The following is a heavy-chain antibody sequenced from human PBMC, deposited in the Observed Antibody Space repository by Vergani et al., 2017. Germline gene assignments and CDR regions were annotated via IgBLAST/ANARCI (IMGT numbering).Heavy chain of an antibody. D-gene: IGHD3-22*01. CDR2: IYYSGCT. Sequence: QVQLVESGGGVVQPGRSLRLSCAASGFTFSSYGMHWVRQTPAKGLEWIGDIYYSGCTNYNPSLKSRVTRSVDTSKNQFSLQLSSVTAAAPAVYYCASDPGYYDSSVNAFDSWGQATMVTVSS. J-gene: IGHJ3*02. CDR1: GFTFSSYG. CDR3: ASDPGYYDSSVNAFDS. V-gene: IGHV4-59*01.